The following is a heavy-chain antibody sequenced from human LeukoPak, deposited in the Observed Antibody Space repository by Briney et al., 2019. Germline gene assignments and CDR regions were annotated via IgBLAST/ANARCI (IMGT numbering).Heavy chain of an antibody. J-gene: IGHJ4*02. CDR2: IYSGGNT. Sequence: PGGSLRLSCAASGFTFSTYSMNWVRQAPGKGLEWVSIIYSGGNTYYADSVKGRFTISRDNSKSTLYLQMNSLRVEDTAVYYCATGLMAPYYFDYWGQGTLVTVSS. CDR1: GFTFSTYS. D-gene: IGHD3-10*01. V-gene: IGHV3-66*01. CDR3: ATGLMAPYYFDY.